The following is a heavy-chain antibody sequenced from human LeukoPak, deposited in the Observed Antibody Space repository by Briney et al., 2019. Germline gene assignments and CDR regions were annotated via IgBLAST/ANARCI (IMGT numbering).Heavy chain of an antibody. CDR2: ISSDGSII. CDR3: ARGSFGPGRPVY. CDR1: GFTFNDYF. V-gene: IGHV3-11*01. Sequence: GGSLRLSCAASGFTFNDYFMSWIRQAPGKGLQWVSYISSDGSIIKYADSVKGRLTISRDNAKNSLYLQMKSLRAEDTAVYYCARGSFGPGRPVYWGQGTLVTVSS. J-gene: IGHJ4*02. D-gene: IGHD3/OR15-3a*01.